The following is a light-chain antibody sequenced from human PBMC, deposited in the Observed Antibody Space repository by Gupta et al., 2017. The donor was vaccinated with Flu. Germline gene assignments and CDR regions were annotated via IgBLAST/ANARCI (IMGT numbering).Light chain of an antibody. Sequence: TISCTGSSSHIGAGYAVHWYQQLPGTAPKLLIFVNTNRPSGVPDRFSGSKSGSSASLAITGLQADDEADYYCQSYDDRLSGSRVFGTGTKLNVL. CDR2: VNT. V-gene: IGLV1-40*01. CDR3: QSYDDRLSGSRV. CDR1: SSHIGAGYA. J-gene: IGLJ1*01.